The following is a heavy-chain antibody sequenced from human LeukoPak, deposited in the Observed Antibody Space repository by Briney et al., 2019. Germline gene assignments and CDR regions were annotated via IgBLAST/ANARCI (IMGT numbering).Heavy chain of an antibody. CDR2: INHSGGT. Sequence: SETLSLTCAVYGGSFSGYYWSWIRQPPGKGLEWIGEINHSGGTNYNPSLKSRVTISVDTSKNQFSLKLSSVTAADTAVYYCARGGSSGWWTRGRYYYYSMDVWGQGTTVTVSS. CDR1: GGSFSGYY. V-gene: IGHV4-34*01. J-gene: IGHJ6*02. D-gene: IGHD6-19*01. CDR3: ARGGSSGWWTRGRYYYYSMDV.